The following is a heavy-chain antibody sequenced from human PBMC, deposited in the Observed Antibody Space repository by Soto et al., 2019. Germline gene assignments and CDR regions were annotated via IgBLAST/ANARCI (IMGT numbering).Heavy chain of an antibody. CDR2: ISGSGGST. CDR3: AKDLRYSYGPPQSVY. CDR1: GFTFSSYA. D-gene: IGHD5-18*01. V-gene: IGHV3-23*01. Sequence: RLSCAASGFTFSSYAMSWVRQAPGKGLEWVSAISGSGGSTYYADSVKGRFTISRDNSKNTLYLQMNSLRAEDTAVYYCAKDLRYSYGPPQSVYWGQGXLVTVYS. J-gene: IGHJ4*02.